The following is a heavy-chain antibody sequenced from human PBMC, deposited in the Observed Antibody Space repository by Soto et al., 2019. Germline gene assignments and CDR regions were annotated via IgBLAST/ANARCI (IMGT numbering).Heavy chain of an antibody. V-gene: IGHV1-69*05. D-gene: IGHD1-1*01. CDR2: IIPIFGTA. Sequence: SVKVSCKASGGTFSSYAISWVRQAPGQGLAWMGGIIPIFGTANYAQKFQGRVTMTRDTSTSTVYMELSSLRSEDTAVYYCARGGTTTRGTTGPLYYYYGMDVWGQGTTVTVSS. CDR3: ARGGTTTRGTTGPLYYYYGMDV. CDR1: GGTFSSYA. J-gene: IGHJ6*02.